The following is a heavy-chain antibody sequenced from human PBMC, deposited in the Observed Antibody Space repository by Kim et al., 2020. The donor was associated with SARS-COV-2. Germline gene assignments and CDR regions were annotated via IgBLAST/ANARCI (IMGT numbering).Heavy chain of an antibody. V-gene: IGHV3-33*06. CDR3: AKEGDYGDYYGGLHDAFDI. CDR2: IWYDGSNK. Sequence: GGSLRLSCAASGFTFSSYGMHWVRQAPGKGLEWVAVIWYDGSNKYYADSVKGRFTISRDNSKNTLYLQMNSLRAEDTAVYYCAKEGDYGDYYGGLHDAFDIWGQGTMVTVSS. D-gene: IGHD4-17*01. J-gene: IGHJ3*02. CDR1: GFTFSSYG.